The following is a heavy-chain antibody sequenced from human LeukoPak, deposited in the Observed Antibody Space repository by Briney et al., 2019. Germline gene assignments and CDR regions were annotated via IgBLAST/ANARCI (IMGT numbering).Heavy chain of an antibody. CDR3: AKSVYHSGNY. CDR2: VSGGTT. V-gene: IGHV3-23*01. Sequence: AGSLRLSCSASGFTISTYGMSWVRQAPGKGLEWVSSVSGGTTYYADSVKGRVTISRDNSKNTVSLQMNSLRAEDTAVYYCAKSVYHSGNYWGQGTLVTVSS. CDR1: GFTISTYG. J-gene: IGHJ4*02. D-gene: IGHD3-10*01.